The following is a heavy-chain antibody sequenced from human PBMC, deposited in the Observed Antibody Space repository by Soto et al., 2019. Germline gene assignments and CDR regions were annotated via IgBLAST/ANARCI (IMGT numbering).Heavy chain of an antibody. CDR2: IIPIFGTA. J-gene: IGHJ4*02. CDR3: ARDGYLRGVSSLQDY. CDR1: GGTFSSYA. V-gene: IGHV1-69*13. D-gene: IGHD2-15*01. Sequence: SVKVSCKASGGTFSSYAISWVRQAPGQGLEWMGGIIPIFGTANYAQKFQGRVTIAADESTSTASLELSSVTSEDTAVYYCARDGYLRGVSSLQDYWGKGTLVPVSS.